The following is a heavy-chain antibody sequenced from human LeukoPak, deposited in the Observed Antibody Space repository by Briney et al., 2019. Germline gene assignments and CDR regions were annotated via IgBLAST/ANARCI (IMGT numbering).Heavy chain of an antibody. CDR3: ARDGNWFDP. Sequence: SETLSHTCAAEGGCFSGYYWGWIRQPPPKGLEWIGSIYYSGSTYYNPSLKSRVTISVDTSKNQFSLKLSSVTAADTAVYYCARDGNWFDPWGQGTLVTVSS. CDR2: IYYSGST. J-gene: IGHJ5*02. V-gene: IGHV4-34*01. CDR1: GGCFSGYY.